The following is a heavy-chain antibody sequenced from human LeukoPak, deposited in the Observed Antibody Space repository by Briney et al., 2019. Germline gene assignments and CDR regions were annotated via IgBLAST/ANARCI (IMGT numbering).Heavy chain of an antibody. D-gene: IGHD2-15*01. V-gene: IGHV3-7*01. CDR2: ITQDGSEK. J-gene: IGHJ3*01. CDR3: ARDWRQDNAFDL. CDR1: ELTLGSHK. Sequence: GGSRDSSWEAPELTLGSHKMGWVRQAQGKGLGWVAKITQDGSEKYYMDSVKGRFIISRDNGKNSLYLQMNSLRVEDTAVYYCARDWRQDNAFDLWGQGTMVTVSS.